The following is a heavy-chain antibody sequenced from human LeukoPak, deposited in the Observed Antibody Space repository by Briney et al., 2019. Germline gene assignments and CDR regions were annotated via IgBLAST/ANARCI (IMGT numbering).Heavy chain of an antibody. V-gene: IGHV3-73*01. CDR2: LLTKSNSYPT. Sequence: PGGSPRLFCAAFWIQFSGSLNQRVRPDSGKRPEGVGRLLTKSNSYPTPHAPSVTGRLPISRDDSKNTAYLQMNSLKTEDTAVYYCRWLRLNYYYMDVWGKGTPVTVSS. D-gene: IGHD5-12*01. CDR3: RWLRLNYYYMDV. CDR1: WIQFSGSL. J-gene: IGHJ6*03.